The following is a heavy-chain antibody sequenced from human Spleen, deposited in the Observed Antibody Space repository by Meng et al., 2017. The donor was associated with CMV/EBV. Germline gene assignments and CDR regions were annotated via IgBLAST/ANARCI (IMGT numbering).Heavy chain of an antibody. V-gene: IGHV4-34*02. J-gene: IGHJ5*02. D-gene: IGHD6-13*01. Sequence: VQLSRGGAGLLKPLETLSLPCGVYGGSFSGYYWSCIRQPPGKGLEWIGEINHRGSTNYNPSLKSRVTISVDTSKNQFSLKLSSVTAADTAVYYCAGCERGQQLVTPFDPWGQGTLVTVSS. CDR3: AGCERGQQLVTPFDP. CDR1: GGSFSGYY. CDR2: INHRGST.